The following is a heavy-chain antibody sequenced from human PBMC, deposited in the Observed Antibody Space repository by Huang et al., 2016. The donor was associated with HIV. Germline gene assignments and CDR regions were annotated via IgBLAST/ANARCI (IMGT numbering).Heavy chain of an antibody. D-gene: IGHD5-12*01. V-gene: IGHV3-30*18. J-gene: IGHJ5*02. CDR1: GFSFSPYN. CDR2: ISYDGSNE. CDR3: AKRFIAYDCFDH. Sequence: QVQLVESGGGVAQPGRSLRLSCAASGFSFSPYNMHWVRQVPDNGMGWVARISYDGSNEDYIDSVKGRFTISRDNSKNTLYLQMNTLRPEDTAVYYCAKRFIAYDCFDHWGQGTLVTVSS.